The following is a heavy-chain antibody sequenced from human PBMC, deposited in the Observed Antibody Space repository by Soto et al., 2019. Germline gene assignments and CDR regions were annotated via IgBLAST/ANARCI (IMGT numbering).Heavy chain of an antibody. CDR1: GYTFTSYD. J-gene: IGHJ6*03. V-gene: IGHV1-8*01. Sequence: ASVKVSCKASGYTFTSYDINWVRQATGQGLEWMGWMNPNSGNTGYAQKYQGRVTMTRNTSISTAYMELSSLRSEDTAVYYCARGRHGDYVYYYYYMDVWGKGTTVNVSS. D-gene: IGHD4-17*01. CDR2: MNPNSGNT. CDR3: ARGRHGDYVYYYYYMDV.